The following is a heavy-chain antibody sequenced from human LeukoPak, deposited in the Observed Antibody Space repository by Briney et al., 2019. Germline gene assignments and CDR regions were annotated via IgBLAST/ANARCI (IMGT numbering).Heavy chain of an antibody. CDR3: ARGLYSSSSNYYFDY. CDR1: XXXFXGYX. J-gene: IGHJ4*02. V-gene: IGHV4-34*01. CDR2: INHSGST. D-gene: IGHD6-6*01. Sequence: PSETLSLTXXXXXXXFXGYXWSWIRQPPGKGLEWIGEINHSGSTNYNPSLKSRVTISVDTSKNQFSLKLSSVTAADTAVYYCARGLYSSSSNYYFDYWGQGTLVTVSS.